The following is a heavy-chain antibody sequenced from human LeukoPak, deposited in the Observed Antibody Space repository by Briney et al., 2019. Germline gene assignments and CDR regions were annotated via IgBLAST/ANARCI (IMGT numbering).Heavy chain of an antibody. Sequence: GGSLRLSCATSEFTFSSYAMIWVRQAPGKGLQWVSSITGSGGSTYYADSVKGRFTISRDNFKNTLYLQMNSLRAEDTAVYYCAKTFFGFSYGKIDHWGQGALVTVSS. J-gene: IGHJ4*02. V-gene: IGHV3-23*01. CDR1: EFTFSSYA. CDR3: AKTFFGFSYGKIDH. D-gene: IGHD5-18*01. CDR2: ITGSGGST.